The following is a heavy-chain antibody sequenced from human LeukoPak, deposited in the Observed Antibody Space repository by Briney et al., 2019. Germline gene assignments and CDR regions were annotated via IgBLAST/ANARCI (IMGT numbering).Heavy chain of an antibody. CDR1: GFMFHDYA. V-gene: IGHV3-43*02. J-gene: IGHJ4*02. D-gene: IGHD6-19*01. CDR2: ISGDGGSI. Sequence: PGGSLGLSCAAPGFMFHDYAIHWVRQAPGKGLEWVSLISGDGGSIFYADSVKGRFTISRDNSKNSLYLQMNSLRSDDTALYYCVRESESSGWYDYWGQGTLVTVSS. CDR3: VRESESSGWYDY.